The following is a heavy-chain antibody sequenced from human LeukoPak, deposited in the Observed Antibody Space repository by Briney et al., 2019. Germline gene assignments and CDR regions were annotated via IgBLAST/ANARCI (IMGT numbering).Heavy chain of an antibody. CDR3: ASSGSGSYYWYFDL. J-gene: IGHJ2*01. V-gene: IGHV1-3*01. D-gene: IGHD1-26*01. Sequence: GASVKVSCKASGYTFTSYAMHWVRQAPGQRLEWMGWINAGNGSTKYSQKFQGRVTITRDTSASTAYMELSSLRSEDTAVYYCASSGSGSYYWYFDLWGRGTLVTVSS. CDR1: GYTFTSYA. CDR2: INAGNGST.